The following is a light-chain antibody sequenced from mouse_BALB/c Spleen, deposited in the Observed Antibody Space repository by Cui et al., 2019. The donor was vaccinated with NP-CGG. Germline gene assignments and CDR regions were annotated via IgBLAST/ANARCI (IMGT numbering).Light chain of an antibody. CDR3: ALWYSNHWV. CDR2: GTN. V-gene: IGLV1*01. Sequence: QAVETHESALTTSPGETVTLTCRSSTGTVTTNNYANWVQEKPDHLFTGLIGGTNNRAPGVPARFSGSLIGDKAALTITGAQTEDEAIYFCALWYSNHWVFGGGTKLTVL. J-gene: IGLJ1*01. CDR1: TGTVTTNNY.